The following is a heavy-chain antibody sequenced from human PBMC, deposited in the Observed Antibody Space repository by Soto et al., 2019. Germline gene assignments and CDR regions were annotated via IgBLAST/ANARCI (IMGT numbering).Heavy chain of an antibody. CDR2: ISGSGGST. CDR1: GFTFSSYA. V-gene: IGHV3-23*01. Sequence: EVQLLESGGGLVQPGGSLRLSCAASGFTFSSYAMSWVRQAPGKGLEWVSGISGSGGSTHHADSVKGRFTISRDNSKNTVYLQMNSLRAEDTAVYYCAKDPGLKDIATLFDFWCQGTLVTVSS. D-gene: IGHD2-15*01. CDR3: AKDPGLKDIATLFDF. J-gene: IGHJ4*02.